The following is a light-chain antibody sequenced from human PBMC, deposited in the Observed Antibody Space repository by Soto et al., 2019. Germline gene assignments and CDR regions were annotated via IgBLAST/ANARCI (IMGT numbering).Light chain of an antibody. J-gene: IGKJ1*01. CDR3: QQYDNWPWT. V-gene: IGKV3-15*01. CDR1: QSIGDT. CDR2: GAS. Sequence: EIGVKLSPVTLSVYQRGRATLYCRASQSIGDTLAWYQQKPGQAPRLLIYGASSRVTGFPARFSGSGSGTDFTLTISSLQSDDFAVYYCQQYDNWPWTFGQGTKVDIK.